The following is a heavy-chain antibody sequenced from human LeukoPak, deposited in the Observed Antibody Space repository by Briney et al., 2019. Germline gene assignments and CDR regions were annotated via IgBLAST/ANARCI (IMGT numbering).Heavy chain of an antibody. J-gene: IGHJ4*02. CDR2: ISGSGGST. D-gene: IGHD3-10*01. CDR3: ARGFSIYLGYFDY. CDR1: GFTFSSYE. Sequence: GGSLRLSCAASGFTFSSYEMNWVRQAPGKGLEWVSAISGSGGSTYYADSVKGRFTISRDNAKNSLSLQMNSLRAEDTAVYYCARGFSIYLGYFDYWGQGTLVTVSS. V-gene: IGHV3-48*03.